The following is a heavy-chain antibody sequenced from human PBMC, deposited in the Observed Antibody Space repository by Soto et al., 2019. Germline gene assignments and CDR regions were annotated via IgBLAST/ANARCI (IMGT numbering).Heavy chain of an antibody. J-gene: IGHJ6*02. CDR2: MNPNSGNT. Sequence: QVQLVQSGAEVKKPGASVKVSCKASGYTFTSYDINWVRQATGQGLEWMGWMNPNSGNTGYAQKFQGRVTMTRNTSISTAYMELSSLRSEDTAVYYCAIGMTTVVTPKNYYYGMDVWGQGTTVTVSS. CDR1: GYTFTSYD. V-gene: IGHV1-8*01. CDR3: AIGMTTVVTPKNYYYGMDV. D-gene: IGHD4-17*01.